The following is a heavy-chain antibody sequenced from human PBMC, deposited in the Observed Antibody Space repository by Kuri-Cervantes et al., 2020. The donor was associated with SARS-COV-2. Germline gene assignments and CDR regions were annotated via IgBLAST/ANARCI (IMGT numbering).Heavy chain of an antibody. CDR2: ISGSGGST. CDR3: AKCGELLTSSYYYYGMDV. J-gene: IGHJ6*02. Sequence: GESLKISCAASGFTFSSYAMSWVRQAPGKGLEWVSAISGSGGSTYYADSVKGRFTISRDNSKNTLYLQMNSLRAEDTAVYCCAKCGELLTSSYYYYGMDVWGQGTTVTVSS. D-gene: IGHD1-26*01. CDR1: GFTFSSYA. V-gene: IGHV3-23*01.